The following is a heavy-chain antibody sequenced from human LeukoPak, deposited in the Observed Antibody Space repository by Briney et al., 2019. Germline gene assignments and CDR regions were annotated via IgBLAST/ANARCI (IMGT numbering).Heavy chain of an antibody. V-gene: IGHV1-69*13. CDR1: GGTFSSYA. CDR2: IIPIFGTA. CDR3: ARLLKLMAPTYYYYMDV. J-gene: IGHJ6*03. Sequence: SVKVSCKASGGTFSSYAISRVRQAPGQGLEWMGGIIPIFGTANYAQKFQGRVTITADESTSTAYMELSSLRSEDTAVYYCARLLKLMAPTYYYYMDVWGKGTTVTVSS. D-gene: IGHD2-21*01.